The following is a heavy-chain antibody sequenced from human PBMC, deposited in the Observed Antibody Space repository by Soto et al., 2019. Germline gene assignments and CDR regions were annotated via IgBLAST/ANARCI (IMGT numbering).Heavy chain of an antibody. Sequence: VGSLRLSCAASGFTFSGSAMHWVRQASGKGLEWVGRIRSKANSYATAYAASVKGRFTISRDDSKNTAYLQMNSLKTEDTAVYYCTRHPTYSSGWEVSDYWGQGTLVTVSS. J-gene: IGHJ4*02. CDR3: TRHPTYSSGWEVSDY. CDR1: GFTFSGSA. D-gene: IGHD6-19*01. CDR2: IRSKANSYAT. V-gene: IGHV3-73*01.